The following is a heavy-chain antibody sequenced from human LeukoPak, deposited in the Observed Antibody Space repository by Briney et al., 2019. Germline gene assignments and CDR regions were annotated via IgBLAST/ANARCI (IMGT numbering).Heavy chain of an antibody. Sequence: PGGSLRLSCAASGFTFSSYAMSWVRQAPGKGLEWVANTKPDGSAEYYADSVRGRFTASRDNANNLLYLQMNRLRAEDTAVYYCARDGGLHTNFDYWGQGTLLTVSS. CDR2: TKPDGSAE. CDR1: GFTFSSYA. CDR3: ARDGGLHTNFDY. V-gene: IGHV3-7*01. D-gene: IGHD2-15*01. J-gene: IGHJ4*02.